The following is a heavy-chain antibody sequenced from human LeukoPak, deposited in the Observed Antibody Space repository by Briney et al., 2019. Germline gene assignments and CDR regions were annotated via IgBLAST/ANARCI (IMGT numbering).Heavy chain of an antibody. CDR1: GFTFSIYS. V-gene: IGHV3-48*01. D-gene: IGHD2-21*01. CDR2: ITSTSGTI. CDR3: ARVAPGHDIGRGYFDY. J-gene: IGHJ4*02. Sequence: GGSLRLSCAASGFTFSIYSMNWVRQAPGKGLEWVSYITSTSGTIYYTDSVKGRFTISRDNAKNSLYLQMNSLRAEDTAVYYCARVAPGHDIGRGYFDYWGQGTLVTTSS.